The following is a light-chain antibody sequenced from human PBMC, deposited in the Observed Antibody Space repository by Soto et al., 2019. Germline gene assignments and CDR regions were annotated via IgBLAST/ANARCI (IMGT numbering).Light chain of an antibody. CDR2: ESS. J-gene: IGKJ2*01. V-gene: IGKV1-39*01. Sequence: IQMTQSPSSLSASVGDRVTITCRASQSLRSRLTWYQQKPGEAPKLLIYESSSLHSGVPSRFSGSGSETDFTITINSLQPEDFATYYCQQSFSPPYTFGQGTKLEIK. CDR3: QQSFSPPYT. CDR1: QSLRSR.